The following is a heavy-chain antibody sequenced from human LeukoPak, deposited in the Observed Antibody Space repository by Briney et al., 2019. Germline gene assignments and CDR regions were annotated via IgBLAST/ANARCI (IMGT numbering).Heavy chain of an antibody. CDR2: IYPGDSDT. CDR3: ARHNRYYDILTGYSPYYYYYYMDV. V-gene: IGHV5-51*01. J-gene: IGHJ6*03. Sequence: GESLKISCKGSGYSFTSYWIGSVRQMPGKGLEWMGIIYPGDSDTRYSPSFQGQVTISADKSISTAYLQWSSLKASDTAMYYCARHNRYYDILTGYSPYYYYYYMDVWGKGTTVTVSS. D-gene: IGHD3-9*01. CDR1: GYSFTSYW.